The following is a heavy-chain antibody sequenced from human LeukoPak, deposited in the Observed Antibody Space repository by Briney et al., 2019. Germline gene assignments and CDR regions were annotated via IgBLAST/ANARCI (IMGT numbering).Heavy chain of an antibody. D-gene: IGHD2-21*02. CDR1: GGTFSSYA. CDR2: IIPIFGTA. V-gene: IGHV1-69*01. CDR3: AREAGDNYYYYYMDV. J-gene: IGHJ6*03. Sequence: ASVKVSCKASGGTFSSYAISWVRQAPGQGLEWMGGIIPIFGTANYAQKFQGRVTITADESTSTAYMELSSLRSEDTAAYYCAREAGDNYYYYYMDVWGKGTTVTVSS.